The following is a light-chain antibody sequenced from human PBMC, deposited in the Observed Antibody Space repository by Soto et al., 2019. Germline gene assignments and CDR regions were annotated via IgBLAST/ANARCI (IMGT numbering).Light chain of an antibody. CDR2: EVS. Sequence: QSALTQPASVSGSPGQSITISCTGTSSDVGGYNYVSWYQQHPGKAPKLMIYEVSNRPSGVSNRFSGSKSGNTASLTISGLQAADEADYYCSSYTSSSTLGYVFGTGTKLTVL. V-gene: IGLV2-14*01. CDR3: SSYTSSSTLGYV. CDR1: SSDVGGYNY. J-gene: IGLJ1*01.